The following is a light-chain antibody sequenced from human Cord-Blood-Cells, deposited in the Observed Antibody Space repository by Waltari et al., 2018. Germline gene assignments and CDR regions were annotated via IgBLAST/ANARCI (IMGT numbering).Light chain of an antibody. V-gene: IGLV2-14*01. CDR3: SSYTSSSTYV. CDR1: SSDVGGYNY. Sequence: QSALTQPASVSVSPGQSIPISCTGTSSDVGGYNYVSWYQQHPGKAPKLMIYDVSKRPSGVSNRFSGSKSGNTASLTISGLQAEDEADYYCSSYTSSSTYVFGTGTKVTVL. CDR2: DVS. J-gene: IGLJ1*01.